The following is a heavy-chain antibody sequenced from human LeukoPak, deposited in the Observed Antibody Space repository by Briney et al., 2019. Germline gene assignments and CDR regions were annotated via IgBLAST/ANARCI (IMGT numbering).Heavy chain of an antibody. CDR2: ISGSTSII. CDR3: ARDWHSGSYNSGFFDY. CDR1: GFTFSSFS. D-gene: IGHD1-26*01. Sequence: GGSLRLSCAASGFTFSSFSMNWVRQPPGKGLEWVSYISGSTSIIYYADSVKGRFTISRDNAKNSLYLQMNSLRAEDTAVYYCARDWHSGSYNSGFFDYWAQGTLVTVSS. J-gene: IGHJ4*02. V-gene: IGHV3-48*04.